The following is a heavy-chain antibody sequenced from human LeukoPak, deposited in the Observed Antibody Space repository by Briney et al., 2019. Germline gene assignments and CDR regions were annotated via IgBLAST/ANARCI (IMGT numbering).Heavy chain of an antibody. CDR1: GFSFTNYG. D-gene: IGHD3-10*01. CDR3: ARAFAFYYHGMDV. V-gene: IGHV3-33*01. J-gene: IGHJ6*02. Sequence: PGGSLRLSCAASGFSFTNYGMHWVRQTPGKGLEWVATLWFDGNSEYYADSVKGRFTISRDSSNNTLYLQMSSLRAEDTSVYYCARAFAFYYHGMDVWGQGTTVTVSS. CDR2: LWFDGNSE.